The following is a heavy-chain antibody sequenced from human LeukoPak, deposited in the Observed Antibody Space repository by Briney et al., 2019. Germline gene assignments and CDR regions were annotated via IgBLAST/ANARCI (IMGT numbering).Heavy chain of an antibody. D-gene: IGHD4-17*01. CDR1: GFTFSSYA. Sequence: TGGSLRLSCAASGFTFSSYAMSWVRQAPGKGLEWVSAISGSGGSTYYADSVKGRFTISRDNSKNTLYLQMNSLRAEDTAVYYCAKPGSDSNDYGDYERPPAMYYFDYWGQGTLVTVSS. CDR3: AKPGSDSNDYGDYERPPAMYYFDY. V-gene: IGHV3-23*01. J-gene: IGHJ4*02. CDR2: ISGSGGST.